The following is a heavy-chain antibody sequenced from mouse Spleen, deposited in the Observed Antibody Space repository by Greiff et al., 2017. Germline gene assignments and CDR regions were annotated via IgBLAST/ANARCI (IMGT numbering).Heavy chain of an antibody. V-gene: IGHV5-17*01. Sequence: EVKVVESGGGLVKPGGSLKLSCAASGFTFSDYGMHWVRQAPEKGLEWVAYISSGSSTIYYADTVKGRFTISRDNAKNTLFLQMTSLRSEDTAMYYCASPMAAYWGQGTLVTVSA. D-gene: IGHD1-1*02. CDR2: ISSGSSTI. CDR1: GFTFSDYG. CDR3: ASPMAAY. J-gene: IGHJ3*01.